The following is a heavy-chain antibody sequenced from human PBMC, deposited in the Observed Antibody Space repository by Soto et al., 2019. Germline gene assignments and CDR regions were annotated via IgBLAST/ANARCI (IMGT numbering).Heavy chain of an antibody. CDR3: ARVVMTTVPASYYYGMDV. J-gene: IGHJ6*02. D-gene: IGHD4-4*01. V-gene: IGHV1-69*18. CDR1: GGTFSSYA. CDR2: IIPFIGTA. Sequence: QVQLVQSGAEVKKPWSSVKVSCKASGGTFSSYAISWVRQAPGQGLEWMERIIPFIGTANYAQKFQGRVTITADESTSTAYMELTSLRSEDTAVYYRARVVMTTVPASYYYGMDVWGQGTTGTVSS.